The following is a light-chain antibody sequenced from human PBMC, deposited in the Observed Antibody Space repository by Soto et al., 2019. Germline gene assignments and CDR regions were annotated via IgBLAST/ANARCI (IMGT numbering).Light chain of an antibody. V-gene: IGLV2-23*01. CDR2: EGS. Sequence: QSALAQPASVSGSPGQSITISCTGTSSDVGNYNLVSWYQQHPGKAPKLMIYEGSKRPSGVSNRFSGSTSGNTASLTISILQAEDEADDYCCSYAGSSSYVFGTGTKVTVL. J-gene: IGLJ1*01. CDR3: CSYAGSSSYV. CDR1: SSDVGNYNL.